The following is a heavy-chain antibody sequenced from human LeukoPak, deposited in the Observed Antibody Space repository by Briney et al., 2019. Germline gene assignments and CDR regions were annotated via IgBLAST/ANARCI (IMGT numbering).Heavy chain of an antibody. Sequence: QPGRSLRLSCAASGFTLSIYAMHWVRQAPGEGLGWVAVISYDGSNKYYADSVKGRFTISRDNSKNTLYLQMNSLRAEDTAVYYCAREGGYSGGWYVETHWFDPWGQGTLVTVSS. J-gene: IGHJ5*02. CDR1: GFTLSIYA. D-gene: IGHD6-19*01. V-gene: IGHV3-30*04. CDR3: AREGGYSGGWYVETHWFDP. CDR2: ISYDGSNK.